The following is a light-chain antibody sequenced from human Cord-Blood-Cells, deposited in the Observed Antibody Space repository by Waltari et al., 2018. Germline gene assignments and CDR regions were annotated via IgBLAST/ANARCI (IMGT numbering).Light chain of an antibody. CDR1: QSVSSN. Sequence: EIVMTQSPATLSVSPGERATLSCRASQSVSSNLAWYQQKPGQAPRLLIYGASTGATGIPARFSGSGSGTGFTLTISSLQSEDFAGYYCQQYNNWPPWTFGQGTKVEIK. CDR2: GAS. J-gene: IGKJ1*01. V-gene: IGKV3-15*01. CDR3: QQYNNWPPWT.